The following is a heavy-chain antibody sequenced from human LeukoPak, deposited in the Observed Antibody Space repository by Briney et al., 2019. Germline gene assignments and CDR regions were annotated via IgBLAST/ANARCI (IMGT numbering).Heavy chain of an antibody. CDR2: FDPEDGET. Sequence: ASVKVSCKVSGYTLTELAMHWVRQAPGKGLEWMGGFDPEDGETIYAQKFQGRVTMTEDTSTDTAYMELSSLRSEDTAVYYCATESVANYYMDVWGKGTTVTVSS. CDR3: ATESVANYYMDV. J-gene: IGHJ6*03. CDR1: GYTLTELA. D-gene: IGHD6-19*01. V-gene: IGHV1-24*01.